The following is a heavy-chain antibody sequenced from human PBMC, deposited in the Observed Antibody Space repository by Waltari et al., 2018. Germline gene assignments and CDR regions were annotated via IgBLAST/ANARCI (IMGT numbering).Heavy chain of an antibody. V-gene: IGHV1-58*01. CDR2: IVVGNGNT. CDR3: AAAGLSGSYYACDY. J-gene: IGHJ4*02. CDR1: GFTFTSSA. Sequence: QRQRVQSGPEVKKPGTSGKVSCKASGFTFTSSAVQWVRQARGQRLEWIGGIVVGNGNTNYAQKFQERVTITRDMSTRTAYMELSSLTSEDTAVYYCAAAGLSGSYYACDYWAQGALVTVSS. D-gene: IGHD3-10*01.